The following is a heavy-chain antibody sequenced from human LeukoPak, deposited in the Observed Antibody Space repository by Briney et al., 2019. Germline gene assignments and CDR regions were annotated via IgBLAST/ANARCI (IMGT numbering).Heavy chain of an antibody. CDR1: GFTFSGYA. D-gene: IGHD6-13*01. V-gene: IGHV3-30*04. CDR2: ISYDGSNK. CDR3: ARAKSSSHDF. J-gene: IGHJ4*02. Sequence: PGRSLRLSCAASGFTFSGYAMHWVRQAPGKGLEWVAVISYDGSNKYYADSVKGRFTISRDNSKNTLYLQMNSLRAGDTAVYYCARAKSSSHDFWGQGTLVTVSS.